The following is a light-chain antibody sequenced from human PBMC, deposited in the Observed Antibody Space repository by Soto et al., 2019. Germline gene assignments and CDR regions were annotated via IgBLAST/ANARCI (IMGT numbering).Light chain of an antibody. CDR1: QCVSSSY. V-gene: IGKV3-20*01. CDR3: QQYGSSPLT. J-gene: IGKJ4*01. Sequence: EIVLTQSPGTLSWSPGERATLSCRASQCVSSSYLAWYQQKPGQAPRLLIYGASSRATGIPDRFSGSGSGTDFTLTISRLEPEVFAVYYCQQYGSSPLTFCGGTKVEIK. CDR2: GAS.